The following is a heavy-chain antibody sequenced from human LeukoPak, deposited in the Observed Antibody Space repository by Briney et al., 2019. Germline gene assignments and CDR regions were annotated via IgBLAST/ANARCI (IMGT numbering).Heavy chain of an antibody. CDR3: ARHRSGHRYSRGAFDI. Sequence: SETLSLTCTVSGGSLSSYYWSWIRQPPGKGLEWIGYIYYSGSTNYNPSLKSRVTISVDTSKNQFSLKLSSVTAADTAVYYCARHRSGHRYSRGAFDIWGQGTMVTVSS. D-gene: IGHD6-13*01. CDR2: IYYSGST. V-gene: IGHV4-59*01. CDR1: GGSLSSYY. J-gene: IGHJ3*02.